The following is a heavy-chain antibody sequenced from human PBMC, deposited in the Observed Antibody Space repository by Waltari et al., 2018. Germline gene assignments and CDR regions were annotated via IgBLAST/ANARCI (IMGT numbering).Heavy chain of an antibody. V-gene: IGHV1-69*04. J-gene: IGHJ6*02. CDR2: IIPSLGIA. CDR1: GGTFSSYA. Sequence: QVQLVQSGAEVKKPGSSVKVSCKASGGTFSSYAISWVRQAPGQGLEWMGRIIPSLGIANYAQKFQGRVTITADKSTSTAYMELSSLRSEDTAVYYCARDQCSGGSCYRTNYYYGMDVWGQGTTVTVSS. CDR3: ARDQCSGGSCYRTNYYYGMDV. D-gene: IGHD2-15*01.